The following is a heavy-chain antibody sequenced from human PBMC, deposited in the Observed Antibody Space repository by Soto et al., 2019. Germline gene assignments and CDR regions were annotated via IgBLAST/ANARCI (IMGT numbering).Heavy chain of an antibody. Sequence: SETLSLTCAVSGDSISSSEWWSWVRQPPGKGLEWIGEIYHSGGANYNLSLMGRVTISLDNSKNQFSLHLNSVTAADTAIYFCARGSTGLLDYWGQGIAVTVSS. CDR1: GDSISSSEW. J-gene: IGHJ4*02. CDR2: IYHSGGA. V-gene: IGHV4-4*02. CDR3: ARGSTGLLDY.